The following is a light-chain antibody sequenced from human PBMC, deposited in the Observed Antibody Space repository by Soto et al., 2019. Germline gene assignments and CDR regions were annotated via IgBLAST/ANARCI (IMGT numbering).Light chain of an antibody. CDR3: TSFTSRHTYV. V-gene: IGLV2-14*03. CDR2: DVS. Sequence: LTQPTSVSGSPGQSITISCTGTSSDVGGYNYVSWYQQHPDKAPRLMIYDVSNRPSGVSDRFSGSKSGDTASLTISGLQAEDEADYYCTSFTSRHTYVFGTGTKVTVL. J-gene: IGLJ1*01. CDR1: SSDVGGYNY.